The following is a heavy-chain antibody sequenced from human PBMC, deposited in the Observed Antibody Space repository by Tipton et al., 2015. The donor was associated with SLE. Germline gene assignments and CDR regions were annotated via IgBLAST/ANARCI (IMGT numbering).Heavy chain of an antibody. CDR3: ARLQYIFGGMDV. J-gene: IGHJ6*04. V-gene: IGHV4-39*07. CDR2: IYYSGST. CDR1: GGSISSSTYY. Sequence: TLSLTCTVSGGSISSSTYYWGWIRQPPGKGLEWIGSIYYSGSTYYNPSLKSRVTISVDTSKNQFSLKLTSVTAADTAVYYCARLQYIFGGMDVWGEGTTVTVSS. D-gene: IGHD3-3*01.